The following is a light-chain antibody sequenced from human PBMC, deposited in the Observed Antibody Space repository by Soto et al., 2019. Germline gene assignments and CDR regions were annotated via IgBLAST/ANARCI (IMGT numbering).Light chain of an antibody. CDR1: SSDVGSYNL. Sequence: QSVLTQPASVSGSPGQSITISCTGTSSDVGSYNLVSWYQQHPGKAPKLMIYEGSKRPSGVSNRFSGSKSGNTASLAISGLQAEDEADYYCCSYAGTRTSAVFGGGTKLTVL. CDR3: CSYAGTRTSAV. CDR2: EGS. V-gene: IGLV2-23*01. J-gene: IGLJ2*01.